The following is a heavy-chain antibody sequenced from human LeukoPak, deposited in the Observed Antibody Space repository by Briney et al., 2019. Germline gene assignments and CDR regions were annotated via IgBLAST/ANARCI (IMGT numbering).Heavy chain of an antibody. CDR3: ARQGPYSSSWYEAFDI. CDR2: IYYSGST. V-gene: IGHV4-39*01. J-gene: IGHJ3*02. Sequence: SETLSLTCTVSAGSISSSSYYWGWIRQPPGKGLEWIGSIYYSGSTYYNPSLKSRVTISVDTSKNQFSLKLSSVTDADTAVYYCARQGPYSSSWYEAFDIWGQGTMVTVSS. CDR1: AGSISSSSYY. D-gene: IGHD6-13*01.